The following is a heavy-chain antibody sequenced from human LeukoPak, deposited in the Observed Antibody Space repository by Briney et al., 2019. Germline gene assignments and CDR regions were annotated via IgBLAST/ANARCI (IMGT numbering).Heavy chain of an antibody. CDR3: ARAGYCTGGRCYSYYYYMDV. J-gene: IGHJ6*03. CDR2: IKPDGTEK. V-gene: IGHV3-7*04. CDR1: GFTFSSYS. Sequence: GGSLRLSCAASGFTFSSYSMNWVRQAPGKGPEWVADIKPDGTEKNYVDSVKGRFTISRDNAKNSLYLQMNSLRAEDTAVYYCARAGYCTGGRCYSYYYYMDVWGKGTTVTISS. D-gene: IGHD2-15*01.